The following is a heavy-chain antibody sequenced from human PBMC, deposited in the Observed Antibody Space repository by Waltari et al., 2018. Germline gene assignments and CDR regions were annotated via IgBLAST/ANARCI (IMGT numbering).Heavy chain of an antibody. CDR3: AGYYGDYYYYFDY. CDR2: IYYSGST. CDR1: GGSISSSSYY. J-gene: IGHJ4*02. V-gene: IGHV4-39*01. Sequence: QLQLQESGPGLVKPSETLSLTCTVSGGSISSSSYYWGWIRQPPGKGQEWIGSIYYSGSTYYNPSLKSRVTISVDTSKNQFSLKLSSVTAADTAVYYCAGYYGDYYYYFDYWGQGTLVTVSS. D-gene: IGHD4-17*01.